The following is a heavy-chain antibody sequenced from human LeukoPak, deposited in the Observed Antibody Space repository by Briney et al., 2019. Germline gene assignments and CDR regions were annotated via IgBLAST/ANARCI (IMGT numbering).Heavy chain of an antibody. D-gene: IGHD6-19*01. Sequence: GGSLRLSCVASGLTFSNYEMNWVRQAPGKGLEWVSYINTADSTIDYADSVKGRFTMSRDNAKNSLFLQMNSLRGEDTAVYYCATEGYSSGWSMDVWDTGTTVIVSA. J-gene: IGHJ6*04. CDR1: GLTFSNYE. CDR3: ATEGYSSGWSMDV. CDR2: INTADSTI. V-gene: IGHV3-48*03.